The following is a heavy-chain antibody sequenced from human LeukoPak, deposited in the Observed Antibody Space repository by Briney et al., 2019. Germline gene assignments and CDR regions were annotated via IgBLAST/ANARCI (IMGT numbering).Heavy chain of an antibody. J-gene: IGHJ6*03. CDR3: ARVHTGGSSPNYYYYYYMDV. CDR2: MNPNSGNT. D-gene: IGHD6-6*01. V-gene: IGHV1-8*01. Sequence: ASVKVSCKASGYTFTSYDINWVRQATGQGLEWMGWMNPNSGNTGYAQKFQGRVTITRNTSISTAYMELSSLRSEDTAVYYCARVHTGGSSPNYYYYYYMDVWGKGTTVTVSS. CDR1: GYTFTSYD.